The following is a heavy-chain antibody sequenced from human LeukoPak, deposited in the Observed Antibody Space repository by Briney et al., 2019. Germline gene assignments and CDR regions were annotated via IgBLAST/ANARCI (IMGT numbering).Heavy chain of an antibody. CDR1: GFTVSSNY. J-gene: IGHJ4*02. CDR3: AREPDSSGLLDY. CDR2: IYSGGST. Sequence: GGSLRLSCAASGFTVSSNYMSWVRQAPGKGLEWASVIYSGGSTYYADSVKGRFTISRDNSKNTLYLQMNSLRAEDTAVYYCAREPDSSGLLDYWGQGTLVTVSS. D-gene: IGHD3-22*01. V-gene: IGHV3-66*01.